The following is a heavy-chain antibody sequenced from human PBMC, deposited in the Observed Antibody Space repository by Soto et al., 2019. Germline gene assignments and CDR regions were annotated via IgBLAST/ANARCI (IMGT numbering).Heavy chain of an antibody. CDR3: AKGDNLGPKTGYAFDP. CDR1: GDSVSGNTAS. V-gene: IGHV6-1*01. D-gene: IGHD5-12*01. CDR2: TYFRSKWYN. J-gene: IGHJ5*02. Sequence: SQTLSLTCAISGDSVSGNTASWGCSRHSGSRCLEWLGRTYFRSKWYNDYAVSVKSRIIINPDTSNNQFSLQLNSVTPEDTAVYFCAKGDNLGPKTGYAFDPWGQGIMVTVSS.